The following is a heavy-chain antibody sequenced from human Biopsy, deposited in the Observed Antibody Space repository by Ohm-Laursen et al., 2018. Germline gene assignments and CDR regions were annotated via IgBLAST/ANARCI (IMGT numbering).Heavy chain of an antibody. J-gene: IGHJ3*02. CDR1: GGSLSTYY. D-gene: IGHD3-22*01. CDR3: ARWTPEYDSSRYYLDAFDI. CDR2: ISSSGST. Sequence: SETLSLTCTVSGGSLSTYYWSWIRQPAGKGLEWIGRISSSGSTNYNPSLRSRVTLSMDTPKRQFSLKMSFVTAADTAVYYCARWTPEYDSSRYYLDAFDIWGQGTKVTVSS. V-gene: IGHV4-4*07.